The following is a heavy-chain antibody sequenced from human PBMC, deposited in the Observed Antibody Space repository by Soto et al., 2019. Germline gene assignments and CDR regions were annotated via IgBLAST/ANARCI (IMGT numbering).Heavy chain of an antibody. CDR1: GGSISSSNW. D-gene: IGHD6-19*01. V-gene: IGHV4-4*02. J-gene: IGHJ4*02. Sequence: QVQLQESGPGLVKPSGTLSLTCAVSGGSISSSNWWSWVRQPPGKGLEWIGEIYHSGSTNYNPSLKSRLTTPVAKHKTQVSLKLSSVTAADTAVYYCARITVAGTSFDSWGQGTLVTVSS. CDR2: IYHSGST. CDR3: ARITVAGTSFDS.